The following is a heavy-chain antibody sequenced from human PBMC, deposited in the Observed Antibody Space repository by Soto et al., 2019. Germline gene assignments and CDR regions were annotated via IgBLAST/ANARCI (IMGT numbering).Heavy chain of an antibody. V-gene: IGHV1-69*13. CDR2: IIPIFGTA. Sequence: SVKVSCKASGGTFSSYAISWVRQAPGQGLEWMGGIIPIFGTANYAQKFQGRVTITADESTSTAYMEPSSLRSEDTAVYYCARSRYCSSTSCPPTYGMDVWGQGTTVTVSS. CDR3: ARSRYCSSTSCPPTYGMDV. D-gene: IGHD2-2*01. J-gene: IGHJ6*02. CDR1: GGTFSSYA.